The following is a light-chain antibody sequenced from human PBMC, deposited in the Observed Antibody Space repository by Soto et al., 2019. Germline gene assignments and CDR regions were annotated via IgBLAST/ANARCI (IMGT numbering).Light chain of an antibody. J-gene: IGLJ1*01. CDR1: GGDIGAYNY. V-gene: IGLV2-14*01. CDR3: SSFTTTYFYV. CDR2: GVT. Sequence: QSVLTQPASVSGSRGQSITLSCTGSGGDIGAYNYVSWYQQHPGKAPKLIIYGVTHRPSGVSSRFSASKSAYTASLTISALQAEDEADYYCSSFTTTYFYVFGPGTKVTVL.